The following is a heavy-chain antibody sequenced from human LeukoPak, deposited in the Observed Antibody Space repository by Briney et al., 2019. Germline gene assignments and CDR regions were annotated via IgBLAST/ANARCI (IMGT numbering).Heavy chain of an antibody. CDR2: IYYSGST. CDR3: ASGSGGDAFDP. D-gene: IGHD3-10*01. CDR1: GGSISSSSYY. Sequence: PSETLSLTCTVSGGSISSSSYYWGWIRQPPGKGLEWIGSIYYSGSTYYNPSLKSRVTISVDTSKNQFSLKLSSVTAADTAVYYCASGSGGDAFDPWGQGTLVTVSS. V-gene: IGHV4-39*07. J-gene: IGHJ5*02.